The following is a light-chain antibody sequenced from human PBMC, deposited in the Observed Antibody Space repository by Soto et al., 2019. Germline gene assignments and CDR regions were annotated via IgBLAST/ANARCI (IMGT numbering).Light chain of an antibody. V-gene: IGKV3-15*01. Sequence: EIVMTQSPDTLSVSPGERATLSCRASQSVSTDLAWYQQRPGQAPSLLIYAASTRATGIPARFSGSGSGTEFTLTISSLQSEDVAVYHCQQYNKWPPRFTFGPGTKVEIK. CDR2: AAS. J-gene: IGKJ3*01. CDR3: QQYNKWPPRFT. CDR1: QSVSTD.